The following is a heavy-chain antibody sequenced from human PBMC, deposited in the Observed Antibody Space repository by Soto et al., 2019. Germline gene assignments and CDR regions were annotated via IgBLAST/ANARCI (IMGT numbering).Heavy chain of an antibody. J-gene: IGHJ6*02. CDR3: ARDRGIAVAGTKVTHGSYYYYGMDV. CDR2: INPSGGST. Sequence: ASVKVSCKASGYTFTSYYMHWVRQAPGQGLEWMGIINPSGGSTSYAQKFQGRVTMTRDTSTSTVYMELSSLRSEDTAVYYCARDRGIAVAGTKVTHGSYYYYGMDVWGQGTRVTVSS. D-gene: IGHD6-19*01. V-gene: IGHV1-46*01. CDR1: GYTFTSYY.